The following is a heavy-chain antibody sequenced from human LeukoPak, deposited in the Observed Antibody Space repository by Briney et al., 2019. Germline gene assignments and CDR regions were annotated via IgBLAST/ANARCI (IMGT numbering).Heavy chain of an antibody. Sequence: PSQTLSLTCTVSGGSISSGDYYWSWIRQPPGKGLEWIGYIYYSGSTYYNPSLKSRVTISVDTSKNQFSLKLSSVTAADTAVYYCARDERMYYDFWSGNIPGAFDIWGQGTMVTVSS. J-gene: IGHJ3*02. V-gene: IGHV4-30-4*08. CDR1: GGSISSGDYY. D-gene: IGHD3-3*01. CDR3: ARDERMYYDFWSGNIPGAFDI. CDR2: IYYSGST.